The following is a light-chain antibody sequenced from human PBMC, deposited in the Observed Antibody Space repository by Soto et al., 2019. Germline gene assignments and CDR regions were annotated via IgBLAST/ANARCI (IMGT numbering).Light chain of an antibody. J-gene: IGLJ1*01. CDR2: DNN. V-gene: IGLV1-51*01. Sequence: QSVLTQPPSVSAAPGQKVTISCSGSSSNIWINYLSWYQQLPGTAPKLLIYDNNKRPSGIPDRFSGSKSGTSATLGITGLQTGDEADYYCGTWDSSLSAHYVFGTGTKVTVL. CDR3: GTWDSSLSAHYV. CDR1: SSNIWINY.